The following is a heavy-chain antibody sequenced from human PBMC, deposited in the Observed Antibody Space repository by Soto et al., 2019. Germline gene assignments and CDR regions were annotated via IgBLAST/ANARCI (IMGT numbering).Heavy chain of an antibody. CDR3: ARIVRSVGATFYFDS. D-gene: IGHD1-26*01. J-gene: IGHJ4*02. Sequence: QVTLRESGPVLVNPTETLTLTCTVSGFSLSNAGMGVGWIRQPPGKALEGLAHIFSNDEKFYSTSLKSRLTLSKDTSKSQVVLTMTNMDPVDTATYYCARIVRSVGATFYFDSWGQGTLVTVSS. V-gene: IGHV2-26*01. CDR1: GFSLSNAGMG. CDR2: IFSNDEK.